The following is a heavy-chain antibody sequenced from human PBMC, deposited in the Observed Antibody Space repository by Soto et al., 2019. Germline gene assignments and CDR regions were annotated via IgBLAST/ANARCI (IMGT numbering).Heavy chain of an antibody. CDR3: AKGTKSRPGAGVAFDF. V-gene: IGHV3-23*01. D-gene: IGHD6-19*01. Sequence: PGGSLRLSCAASGFTFSSYAMSWVRQAPGKGLEWVSAISGSAGSTYYADSVKGRFTISRDNSRNTLYLQMNSLRAEDTAVFYRAKGTKSRPGAGVAFDFWGQGPLVTVSS. CDR1: GFTFSSYA. J-gene: IGHJ4*02. CDR2: ISGSAGST.